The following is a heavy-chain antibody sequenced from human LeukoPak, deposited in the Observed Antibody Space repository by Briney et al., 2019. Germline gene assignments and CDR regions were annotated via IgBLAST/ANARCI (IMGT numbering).Heavy chain of an antibody. J-gene: IGHJ4*02. CDR1: GGSISSYY. V-gene: IGHV4-59*01. D-gene: IGHD2-15*01. Sequence: PSETLSLTCTVSGGSISSYYWSWIRQPPGKGLEWIRYIYYSGSTNYNPSLKSRVTISVDTSKNQFSLKLSSVTAADTAVYYCAAENCSGGSCYRVFDYWGQGTLVTLSS. CDR2: IYYSGST. CDR3: AAENCSGGSCYRVFDY.